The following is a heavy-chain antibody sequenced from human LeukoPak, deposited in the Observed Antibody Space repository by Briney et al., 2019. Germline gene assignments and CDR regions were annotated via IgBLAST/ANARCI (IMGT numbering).Heavy chain of an antibody. Sequence: ASVTVSCKASGYTFTGYYMHWVRQAPGQGLEWMGWINPNSGGTNYAQKFQGRVTMTRDTSISTAYMELSRLRSDDTAVYYCARGGQLGYYYYYMDVWGKGTTVTVSS. CDR3: ARGGQLGYYYYYMDV. D-gene: IGHD2-2*01. CDR2: INPNSGGT. V-gene: IGHV1-2*02. J-gene: IGHJ6*03. CDR1: GYTFTGYY.